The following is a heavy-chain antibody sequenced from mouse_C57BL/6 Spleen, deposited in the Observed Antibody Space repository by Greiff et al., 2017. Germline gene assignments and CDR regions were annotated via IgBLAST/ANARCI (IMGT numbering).Heavy chain of an antibody. V-gene: IGHV1-15*01. CDR2: IDPETGGT. CDR3: TRPGSSLYFDY. CDR1: GYTFTDYE. J-gene: IGHJ2*01. D-gene: IGHD1-1*01. Sequence: QVQLKQSGAELVRPGASVTLSCKASGYTFTDYEMHWVKQTPVHGLEWIGAIDPETGGTAYNQKFKGKAILTADKSSSTAYMELRSLTSEDSAVYYCTRPGSSLYFDYWGQGTTLTVSS.